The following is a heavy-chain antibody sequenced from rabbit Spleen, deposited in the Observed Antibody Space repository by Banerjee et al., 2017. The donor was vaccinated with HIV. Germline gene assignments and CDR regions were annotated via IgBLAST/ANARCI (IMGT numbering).Heavy chain of an antibody. CDR2: IGTGSGRT. CDR1: GVSFSSGYY. D-gene: IGHD1-1*01. Sequence: QSLEESGGGLVKPGGTLTLTCTASGVSFSSGYYMSWVRQAPGKGLEWIGCIGTGSGRTYYASWAKGRFTISKTSSTTVTLQATSLTAADTATYFCATGYSDIYFNLWGQGTLVTVS. CDR3: ATGYSDIYFNL. V-gene: IGHV1S40*01. J-gene: IGHJ4*01.